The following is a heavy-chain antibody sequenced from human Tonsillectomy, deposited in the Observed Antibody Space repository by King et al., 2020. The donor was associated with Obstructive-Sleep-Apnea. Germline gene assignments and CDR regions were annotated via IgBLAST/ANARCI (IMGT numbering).Heavy chain of an antibody. CDR3: SIGLRGIMIVGGDTRYYGMDV. CDR2: IKQDGSEK. J-gene: IGHJ6*02. Sequence: VQLVESGGGLVQPGGSLRLSCAASGFTFSSYWMSWVRQAPGKGLEWVANIKQDGSEKDYVDSVKGRFTISRDNAKNSLYLQMNSLRAEDTAVYYWSIGLRGIMIVGGDTRYYGMDVWGQGTTVTVSS. D-gene: IGHD3-22*01. V-gene: IGHV3-7*01. CDR1: GFTFSSYW.